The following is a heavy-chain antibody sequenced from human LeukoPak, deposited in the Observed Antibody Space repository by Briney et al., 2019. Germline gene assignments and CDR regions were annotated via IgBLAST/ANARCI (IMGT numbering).Heavy chain of an antibody. CDR2: IRYDGKNQ. D-gene: IGHD6-19*01. V-gene: IGHV3-30*02. CDR3: AKDPSGTGWYVDD. J-gene: IGHJ4*02. CDR1: GFTFSSYG. Sequence: GGSLRLSCAASGFTFSSYGMHWARQAPGKGLEWVAFIRYDGKNQYYADSVKGRFTISRDNSKNMLYLQMSSLRAEDTAVFYCAKDPSGTGWYVDDWGQGTLVTVSS.